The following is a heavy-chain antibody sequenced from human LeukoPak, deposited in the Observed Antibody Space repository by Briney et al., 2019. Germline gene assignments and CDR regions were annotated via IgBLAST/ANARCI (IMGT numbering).Heavy chain of an antibody. CDR1: GGSFSGSY. J-gene: IGHJ4*02. D-gene: IGHD4-17*01. CDR2: MYNSGST. Sequence: SETLSLTCTVSGGSFSGSYWSWIRQPPGKGLEWIAYMYNSGSTNYNPSLKSRVTISIDTSKNQFSLKLSSLTAADTAIYYCARGIESYGDYGYWGQGILVTVSS. CDR3: ARGIESYGDYGY. V-gene: IGHV4-59*01.